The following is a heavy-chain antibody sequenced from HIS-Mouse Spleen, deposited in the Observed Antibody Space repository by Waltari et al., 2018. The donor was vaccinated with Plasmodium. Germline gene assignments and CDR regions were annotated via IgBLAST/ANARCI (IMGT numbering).Heavy chain of an antibody. CDR2: IKQDGSEK. J-gene: IGHJ2*01. CDR1: GFTFSSYW. CDR3: ASSWYWYFDL. D-gene: IGHD6-13*01. V-gene: IGHV3-7*01. Sequence: EVQLVESGGGLVTPGGYLGLSCAASGFTFSSYWWSWGRQAPGKGLEWVANIKQDGSEKYYVDSVKGRFTISRDNAKNSLYLQMNSLRAEDTAVYYCASSWYWYFDLWGRGTLVTVSS.